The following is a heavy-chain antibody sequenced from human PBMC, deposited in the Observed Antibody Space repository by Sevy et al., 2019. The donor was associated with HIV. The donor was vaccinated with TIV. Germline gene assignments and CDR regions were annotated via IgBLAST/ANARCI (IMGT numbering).Heavy chain of an antibody. Sequence: GGSLRLSCAASGFTFSSYGMHWVRQAPGKGLEWVAVIWYDGSNKYYADSVKGRFTISRDNSKNTLYLQMNSLRAEDTAVYYCARDQHDYGGNLRTGWFDPWGQGTLVTVSS. CDR2: IWYDGSNK. CDR3: ARDQHDYGGNLRTGWFDP. V-gene: IGHV3-33*01. J-gene: IGHJ5*02. CDR1: GFTFSSYG. D-gene: IGHD4-17*01.